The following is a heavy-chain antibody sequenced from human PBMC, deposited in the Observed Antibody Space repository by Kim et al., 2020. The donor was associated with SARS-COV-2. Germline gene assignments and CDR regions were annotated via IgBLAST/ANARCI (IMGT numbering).Heavy chain of an antibody. CDR3: AKTFGQQLDSYYYYYGMDV. D-gene: IGHD6-13*01. Sequence: GGSLRLSCAASGFTFSSYGMHWVRQAPGKGLEWVAVISYDGSNKYYADSVKGRFTISRDNSKNTLYLQMNSLRAEDTAVYYCAKTFGQQLDSYYYYYGMDVLGQGATLSVSS. CDR1: GFTFSSYG. J-gene: IGHJ6*02. V-gene: IGHV3-30*18. CDR2: ISYDGSNK.